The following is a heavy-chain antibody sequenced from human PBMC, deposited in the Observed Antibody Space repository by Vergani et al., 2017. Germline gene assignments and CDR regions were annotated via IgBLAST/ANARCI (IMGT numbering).Heavy chain of an antibody. J-gene: IGHJ5*02. V-gene: IGHV1-69*17. CDR1: GGTFSSYA. CDR2: IIPIFGIA. Sequence: QVQLVQSGAEVKKPGSSVKVSCKASGGTFSSYAISWVRQAPGQGREWMGGIIPIFGIANYAQKFQGRVTITADRSTSTAYMELSSLRSADTAVYYCARAERDTAMVRGWEGGNNWFDPWGQGTLVTVSS. CDR3: ARAERDTAMVRGWEGGNNWFDP. D-gene: IGHD5-18*01.